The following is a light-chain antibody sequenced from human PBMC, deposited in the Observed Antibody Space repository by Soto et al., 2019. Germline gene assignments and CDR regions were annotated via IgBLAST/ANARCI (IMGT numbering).Light chain of an antibody. J-gene: IGKJ1*01. V-gene: IGKV4-1*01. Sequence: DIVMTQSPDSLAVSLGERATINCKSSQSVLYSSNNKNYLAWYQQKAGQPPNLLIYWASTRESGVPDRFSGSGSGTDFTLTISSLQAEDVAVYYCQQYYGTPWTFGQGTKV. CDR2: WAS. CDR3: QQYYGTPWT. CDR1: QSVLYSSNNKNY.